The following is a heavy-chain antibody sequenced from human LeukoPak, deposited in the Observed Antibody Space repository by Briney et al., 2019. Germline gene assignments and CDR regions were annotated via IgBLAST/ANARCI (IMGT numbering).Heavy chain of an antibody. Sequence: ASVKVSCKASGYTFTAYYMHWVRQAPGQGPEWMGWINPNTGDTKYAQKFQGRVTMTRDTTISTAYLELSRLTSDDTAVYYCASYTRYVRTPPFDYWGQGTLVTVSS. D-gene: IGHD2-2*02. V-gene: IGHV1-2*02. CDR2: INPNTGDT. J-gene: IGHJ4*02. CDR3: ASYTRYVRTPPFDY. CDR1: GYTFTAYY.